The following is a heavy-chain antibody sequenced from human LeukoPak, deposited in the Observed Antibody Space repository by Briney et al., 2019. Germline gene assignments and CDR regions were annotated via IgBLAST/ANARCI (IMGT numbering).Heavy chain of an antibody. D-gene: IGHD3-3*01. CDR1: GYSISSGYY. CDR3: ARVTDFWSGYYTKWFDP. J-gene: IGHJ5*02. Sequence: KPAETLSLTCTVSGYSISSGYYWGWIRQPPGKGLEWIGSIYHSGSTYYNPSLKSRVTISVDTSKNQFSLKLSSVTAADTAVYYCARVTDFWSGYYTKWFDPGGHGTLVTVSS. CDR2: IYHSGST. V-gene: IGHV4-38-2*02.